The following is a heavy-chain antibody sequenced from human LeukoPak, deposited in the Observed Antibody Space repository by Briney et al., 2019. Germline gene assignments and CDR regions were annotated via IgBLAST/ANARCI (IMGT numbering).Heavy chain of an antibody. CDR1: GGSISSHF. D-gene: IGHD3-10*01. Sequence: SETLSLTCTVSGGSISSHFWSWIRQPPGKGLEWIGYIFYSGTTKYNPSLRSRVTISADTSKNQFSLKLSSVTAADTAVYYCARLGQWFGELLPYFDYWGQGTLVTVSS. CDR2: IFYSGTT. V-gene: IGHV4-59*11. J-gene: IGHJ4*02. CDR3: ARLGQWFGELLPYFDY.